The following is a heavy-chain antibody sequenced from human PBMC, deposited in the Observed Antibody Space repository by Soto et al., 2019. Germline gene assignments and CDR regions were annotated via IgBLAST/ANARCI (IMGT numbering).Heavy chain of an antibody. CDR1: GGSFSGYY. Sequence: SETLSLTCAVYGGSFSGYYWNWLRQPPGEGLEWIGKIDQSGSTNYNPSLKSRVTISVDTSKNQFSLKLSSVTAADTAIYYCARDRLRGYDSSGFYSWGQGTMVTVPQ. V-gene: IGHV4-34*01. J-gene: IGHJ4*02. D-gene: IGHD3-22*01. CDR2: IDQSGST. CDR3: ARDRLRGYDSSGFYS.